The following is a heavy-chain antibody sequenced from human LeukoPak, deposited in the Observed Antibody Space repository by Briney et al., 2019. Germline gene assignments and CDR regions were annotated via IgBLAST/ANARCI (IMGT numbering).Heavy chain of an antibody. CDR1: GGSISSGDYY. J-gene: IGHJ6*02. CDR2: IYYSGST. CDR3: ARERWFGEFYYYYGMDV. Sequence: PSQTLSLTCTVSGGSISSGDYYWSWIRQHPGKGLEWIGNIYYSGSTYYNPSLKSRVTISVDTSKSQFSLKLSSVTAADTAVYYCARERWFGEFYYYYGMDVWGQGTTVTVSS. V-gene: IGHV4-31*03. D-gene: IGHD3-10*01.